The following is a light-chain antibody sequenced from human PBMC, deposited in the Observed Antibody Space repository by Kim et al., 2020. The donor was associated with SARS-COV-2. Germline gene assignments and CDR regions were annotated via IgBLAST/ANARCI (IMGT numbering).Light chain of an antibody. Sequence: ASAGDRVTITCRASQDISNSLAWYQQRPGKAPELLIYDAFTLQSGVSPRFSGSRSGTDFTLTISSLQSEDFATYYCQQHYIYPLTFGGGTKVDIK. V-gene: IGKV1-8*01. J-gene: IGKJ4*01. CDR2: DAF. CDR1: QDISNS. CDR3: QQHYIYPLT.